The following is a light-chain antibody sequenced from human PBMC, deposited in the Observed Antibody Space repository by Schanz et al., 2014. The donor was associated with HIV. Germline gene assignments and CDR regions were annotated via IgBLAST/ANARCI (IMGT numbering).Light chain of an antibody. CDR3: SSYTTGSTVV. CDR2: DVT. J-gene: IGLJ2*01. CDR1: SGDIRPYDY. Sequence: QSALTQPASMSGSPGQSITISCTGTSGDIRPYDYVSWYQQPPGQAPKLLLYDVTDRPSGISNRFSGSKSGYTASLTISGLQAEDEAEYFCSSYTTGSTVVFGGGTKLTVL. V-gene: IGLV2-14*03.